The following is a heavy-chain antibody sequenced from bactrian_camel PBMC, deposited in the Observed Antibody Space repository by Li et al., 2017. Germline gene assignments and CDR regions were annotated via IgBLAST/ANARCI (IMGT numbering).Heavy chain of an antibody. J-gene: IGHJ4*01. D-gene: IGHD6*01. Sequence: HVQLVESGGGSVQAGGSLRLSCAISGDTDGKYCMGWSRQAPGKEREGLTTIDSDGATSYADSVKGRFTISQDSARNTVYLQMNNLQPEDTATYYCAEGRGSRGEHCYSLNYWGQGTQVTVS. CDR3: AEGRGSRGEHCYSLNY. CDR2: IDSDGAT. CDR1: GDTDGKYC. V-gene: IGHV3S53*01.